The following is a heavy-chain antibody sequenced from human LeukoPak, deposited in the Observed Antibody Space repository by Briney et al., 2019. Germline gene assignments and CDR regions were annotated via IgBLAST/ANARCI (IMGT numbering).Heavy chain of an antibody. CDR1: GYTFTDYY. J-gene: IGHJ6*03. CDR2: IIPIFGTA. Sequence: SVKVSCKASGYTFTDYYIHWVRQAPGQGLEWMGGIIPIFGTANYAQKFQGRVTITADESTSTAYMELSSLRSEDTAVYYCARGQGPYCSSTSCSYFYYYYMDVWGKGTTVTVSS. V-gene: IGHV1-69*13. CDR3: ARGQGPYCSSTSCSYFYYYYMDV. D-gene: IGHD2-2*01.